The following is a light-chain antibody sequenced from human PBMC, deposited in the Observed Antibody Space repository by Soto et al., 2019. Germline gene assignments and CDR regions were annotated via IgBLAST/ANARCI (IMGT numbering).Light chain of an antibody. J-gene: IGKJ1*01. CDR2: AAS. CDR1: QSISTH. Sequence: DIQMTQSPCSLSASLGDRVAITCRASQSISTHLSWYQQKPGKAPKLLIYAASSLQSWVPSRFTGSGSGTDFTLTISSLQPEDFATYYCQQSYTSWWTFGQGTTVDIK. V-gene: IGKV1-39*01. CDR3: QQSYTSWWT.